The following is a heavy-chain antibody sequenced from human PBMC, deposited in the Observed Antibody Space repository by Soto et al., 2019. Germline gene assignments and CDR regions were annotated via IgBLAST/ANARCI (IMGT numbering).Heavy chain of an antibody. J-gene: IGHJ4*02. CDR2: ISYDGSNK. CDR3: AKDVEAYYDFWSGPQGPYGGYLGGLDY. CDR1: GFTFSSYG. Sequence: ESGGGVVQPGRSLRLSCAASGFTFSSYGMHWVRQAPGKGLEWVAVISYDGSNKYYADSVKGRFTISRDNSKNTRYLQMNSLRVEDTAVYYCAKDVEAYYDFWSGPQGPYGGYLGGLDYWGQGTLVTVSS. D-gene: IGHD3-3*01. V-gene: IGHV3-30*18.